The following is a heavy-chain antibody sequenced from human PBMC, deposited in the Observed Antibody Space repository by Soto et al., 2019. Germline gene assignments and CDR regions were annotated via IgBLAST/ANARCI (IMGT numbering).Heavy chain of an antibody. J-gene: IGHJ4*02. CDR1: GFTVSSNY. CDR2: IYSGGST. CDR3: ARGLTMVRGAPDYYFDY. D-gene: IGHD3-10*01. Sequence: EVQLVESGGGLVQPGGSLRLSCAASGFTVSSNYMSWVRQAPGKGLEWVSVIYSGGSTYYADSVKGRFTISRDNSKNTLYLQMNSLRAEDTAVYYCARGLTMVRGAPDYYFDYWGQGTLVTVSS. V-gene: IGHV3-66*01.